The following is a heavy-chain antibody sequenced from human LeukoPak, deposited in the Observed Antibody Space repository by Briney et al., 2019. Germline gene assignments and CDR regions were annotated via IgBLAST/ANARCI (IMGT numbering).Heavy chain of an antibody. CDR1: GFSLSRYA. CDR3: AKCRGSSWSDYFDY. D-gene: IGHD6-13*01. CDR2: ISDSGGST. V-gene: IGHV3-23*01. Sequence: PGASLRLSCAVSGFSLSRYAMSWARKAPGKGLKWVSAISDSGGSTYYADSVKGRFTISRDNSRNTLYLQMNTLRAEDTAVYYCAKCRGSSWSDYFDYWGQGTLVTVSS. J-gene: IGHJ4*02.